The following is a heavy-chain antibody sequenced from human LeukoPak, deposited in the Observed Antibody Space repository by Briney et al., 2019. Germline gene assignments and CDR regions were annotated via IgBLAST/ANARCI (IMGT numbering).Heavy chain of an antibody. D-gene: IGHD3-3*01. CDR3: ARDPGSTIFGYYYYYMDV. CDR2: INHSGST. V-gene: IGHV4-34*01. CDR1: GGSFSGYY. Sequence: PSETLSLTCAVYGGSFSGYYWSWIRQPPGKGLEWIGEINHSGSTNYNPSLRSRVTISVDTSKNQFSLKLSSVTAADTAVYYCARDPGSTIFGYYYYYMDVWGKGTTVTVSS. J-gene: IGHJ6*03.